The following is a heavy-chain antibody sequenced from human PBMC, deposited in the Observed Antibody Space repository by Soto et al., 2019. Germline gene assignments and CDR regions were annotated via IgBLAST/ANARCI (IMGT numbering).Heavy chain of an antibody. CDR1: GYTFTSYG. D-gene: IGHD5-18*01. CDR3: ARLGYSYGPYYFDY. CDR2: ISAYNGNT. V-gene: IGHV1-18*01. Sequence: ASVKVSCKASGYTFTSYGISWARQAPGQGLEWMGWISAYNGNTNYAQKLQGRVTMTTDTSTSTAYMELRSLRSDDTAVYYCARLGYSYGPYYFDYWGQGTLVTVSS. J-gene: IGHJ4*02.